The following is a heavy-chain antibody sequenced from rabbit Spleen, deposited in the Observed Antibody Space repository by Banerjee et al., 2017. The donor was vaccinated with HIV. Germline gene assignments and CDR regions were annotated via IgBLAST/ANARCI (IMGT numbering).Heavy chain of an antibody. CDR1: GFSFSSSDY. CDR3: ARSIGDVDRLNL. CDR2: IYTGSSGTT. J-gene: IGHJ4*01. D-gene: IGHD2-1*01. V-gene: IGHV1S40*01. Sequence: QSLEESGGGLVQPEGSLTLTCTASGFSFSSSDYMCWVRQAPGKGLEWIACIYTGSSGTTTYASWAKGRFTISKTSSTTVTLQMTSLTAADTATYFCARSIGDVDRLNLWGPGTLVTVS.